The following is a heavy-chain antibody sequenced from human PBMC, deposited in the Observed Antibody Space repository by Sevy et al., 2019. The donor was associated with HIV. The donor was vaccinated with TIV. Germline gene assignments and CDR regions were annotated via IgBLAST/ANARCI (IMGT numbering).Heavy chain of an antibody. V-gene: IGHV1-8*01. Sequence: ASVKVSCKASGYTFTDYDITWVRQVTGQGLELVGWINPNSGHTAYTENFQGRVSTTRDTSISTAYMELSSLRSEDTAVYYCPKLASCGGDCYYFDFWGQGTLVTVSS. CDR1: GYTFTDYD. J-gene: IGHJ4*02. D-gene: IGHD2-21*02. CDR2: INPNSGHT. CDR3: PKLASCGGDCYYFDF.